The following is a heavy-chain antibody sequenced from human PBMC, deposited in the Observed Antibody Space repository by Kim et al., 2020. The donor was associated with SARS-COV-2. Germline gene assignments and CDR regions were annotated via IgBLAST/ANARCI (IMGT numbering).Heavy chain of an antibody. CDR2: ST. CDR3: ARGGSGSLDY. D-gene: IGHD3-16*01. Sequence: STSSADSVKGRVTITRDNAKNTRYLQMNSLRAEDTAVYYCARGGSGSLDYWGQGTLVTVSS. V-gene: IGHV3-74*01. J-gene: IGHJ4*02.